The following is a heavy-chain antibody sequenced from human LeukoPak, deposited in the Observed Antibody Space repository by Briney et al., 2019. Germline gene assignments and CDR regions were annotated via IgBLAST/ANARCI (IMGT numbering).Heavy chain of an antibody. J-gene: IGHJ4*02. V-gene: IGHV4-34*01. D-gene: IGHD3-22*01. Sequence: NASETLSLTCAVYGGSFSGYYWSWIRQPPGKGLEWIGEINHSGSTNYNPSLKSRVTISVDTSKNQFSLKLSSVTAADTAVYYCAREVDDSSGYYFDYWGQGILVTVSS. CDR2: INHSGST. CDR1: GGSFSGYY. CDR3: AREVDDSSGYYFDY.